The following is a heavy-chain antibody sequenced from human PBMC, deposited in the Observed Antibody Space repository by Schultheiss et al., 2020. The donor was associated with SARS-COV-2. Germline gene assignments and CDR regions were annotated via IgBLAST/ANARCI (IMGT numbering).Heavy chain of an antibody. CDR2: INHSGST. Sequence: GSLRLSCAVYGGSFSGYYWSWIRQPPGKGLEWIGEINHSGSTNYNPSLKSRVTISVDTSKNQFSLKLSSVTAADTAVYYCARQGRAAGLLTFDYWGQGTLVTVSS. J-gene: IGHJ4*02. CDR1: GGSFSGYY. D-gene: IGHD6-13*01. CDR3: ARQGRAAGLLTFDY. V-gene: IGHV4-34*01.